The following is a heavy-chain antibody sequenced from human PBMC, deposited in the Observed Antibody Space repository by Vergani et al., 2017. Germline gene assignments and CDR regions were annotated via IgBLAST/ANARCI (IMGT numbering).Heavy chain of an antibody. CDR3: VSSSRKYGIDV. Sequence: QVQLQESGPGLVKPSETLSLTCTVSGVSISRYYWRWIRQPPGKGLEWIGYIDYSGSTNYTPSLKSRVTIAVDTSKNQFSLKLSSVTAADTAVYYWVSSSRKYGIDVWGQGTMVTVSS. V-gene: IGHV4-59*01. J-gene: IGHJ6*02. CDR1: GVSISRYY. CDR2: IDYSGST. D-gene: IGHD1-14*01.